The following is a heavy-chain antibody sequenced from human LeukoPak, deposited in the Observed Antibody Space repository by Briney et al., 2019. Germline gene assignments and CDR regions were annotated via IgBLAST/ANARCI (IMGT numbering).Heavy chain of an antibody. CDR1: GFTFSNYA. Sequence: GGSLRLSCAASGFTFSNYAMHWVRQATGKGLEWVSAIGTAGDTFYPGSVKGRFTISRENAKNSLYLQMNSLRAEDTAVYYCARQMTPHGSFDYWGQGTLVTVSS. CDR2: IGTAGDT. J-gene: IGHJ4*02. V-gene: IGHV3-13*01. D-gene: IGHD1-26*01. CDR3: ARQMTPHGSFDY.